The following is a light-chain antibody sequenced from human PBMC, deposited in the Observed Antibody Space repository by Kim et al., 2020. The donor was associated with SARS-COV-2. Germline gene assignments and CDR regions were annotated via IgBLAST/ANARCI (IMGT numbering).Light chain of an antibody. CDR3: AAWDDSLNGPV. J-gene: IGLJ3*02. Sequence: GQRVTISCSGSSSNIGSNTVNWYQQFPGTAPKVLIYSENQRPSGVPDRFTASKSGTSASLAISGLQSEDEADYYCAAWDDSLNGPVFGGGTQLTVL. V-gene: IGLV1-44*01. CDR1: SSNIGSNT. CDR2: SEN.